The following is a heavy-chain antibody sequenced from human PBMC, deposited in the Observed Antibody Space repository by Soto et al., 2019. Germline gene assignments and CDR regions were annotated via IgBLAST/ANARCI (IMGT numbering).Heavy chain of an antibody. CDR2: IYWDDDK. Sequence: QITLNESGPTQVNPRQTLTLTCTFSGFSLTTSGVGVGWIRQSPGKAPGWLALIYWDDDKRYSPSLKSRLTITKDTSKNQVVLTMADLDPADTATYYCAHRVLRTVFGLVTTTAIYFDFWGQGTPVAVSS. D-gene: IGHD3-3*01. J-gene: IGHJ4*02. CDR3: AHRVLRTVFGLVTTTAIYFDF. CDR1: GFSLTTSGVG. V-gene: IGHV2-5*02.